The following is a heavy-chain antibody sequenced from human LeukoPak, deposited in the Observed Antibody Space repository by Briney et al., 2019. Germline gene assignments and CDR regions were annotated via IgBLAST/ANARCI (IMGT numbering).Heavy chain of an antibody. CDR3: ARESLEAFDI. CDR2: INWNGGST. J-gene: IGHJ3*02. Sequence: GGSLRLSCAASGFTFDVYVMSWVRQVPGKRLEWVSGINWNGGSTGYADSVKGRFTISRDNAKNSLYLQMNSLRGEDTALYYCARESLEAFDIWGQGTMVTVSS. V-gene: IGHV3-20*04. CDR1: GFTFDVYV.